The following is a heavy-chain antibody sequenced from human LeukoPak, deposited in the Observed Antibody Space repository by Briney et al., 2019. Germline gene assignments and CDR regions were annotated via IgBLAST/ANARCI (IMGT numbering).Heavy chain of an antibody. CDR3: SSSSQGHGWWFDP. V-gene: IGHV4-4*07. CDR2: IYTSGST. J-gene: IGHJ5*02. CDR1: GGSISSYY. D-gene: IGHD6-6*01. Sequence: SETLSITCTVSGGSISSYYLSRIRQPAGKGLEWIGRIYTSGSTNYNPSLKSRVTMSVDTSKNQFSLKLSSVTAADTAVYYCSSSSQGHGWWFDPWGQGTLVTVSS.